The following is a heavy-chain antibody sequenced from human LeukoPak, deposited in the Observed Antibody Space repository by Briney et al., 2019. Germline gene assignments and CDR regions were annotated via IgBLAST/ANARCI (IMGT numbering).Heavy chain of an antibody. D-gene: IGHD3-10*01. CDR2: ISDDGGRQ. CDR3: VKDRTGTYTLDY. J-gene: IGHJ4*02. Sequence: GRSLRLSCAATGXTFSNYAIHWGRQAPGKGLEWVAFISDDGGRQHYADSVKGRFTISRDNSKNTLNLQMNSLRAEDTAVYYCVKDRTGTYTLDYWGQGTLVTVSS. CDR1: GXTFSNYA. V-gene: IGHV3-30-3*01.